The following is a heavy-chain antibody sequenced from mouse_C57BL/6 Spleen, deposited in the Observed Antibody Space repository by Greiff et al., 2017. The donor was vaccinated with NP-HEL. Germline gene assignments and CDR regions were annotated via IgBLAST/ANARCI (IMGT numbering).Heavy chain of an antibody. D-gene: IGHD2-1*01. Sequence: QVQLQQSGAELVRPGTSVKMSCKASGYTFTNYWIGWAKQRPGHGLEWIGDIYPGGGYTNYNEKFKGKATLTADKSSSTAYMLFSSLTSEDSAIYCGASAGDYGTYDWSFDYWGQGTTLTVSS. CDR1: GYTFTNYW. CDR2: IYPGGGYT. V-gene: IGHV1-63*01. CDR3: ASAGDYGTYDWSFDY. J-gene: IGHJ2*01.